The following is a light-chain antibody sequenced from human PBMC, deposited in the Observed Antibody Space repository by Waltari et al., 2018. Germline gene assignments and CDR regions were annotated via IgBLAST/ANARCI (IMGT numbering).Light chain of an antibody. Sequence: QSVLTQPPSASGTPGHRVTIFCSGSSSNIVVENGNWFQQFPGTAPKLLIYSSIQRPSGVPDRFSGSKSGTSASLAINGLQSDDEADYYCAAWDRSLRIVVFGGGTKLTVL. J-gene: IGLJ2*01. CDR1: SSNIVVEN. V-gene: IGLV1-44*01. CDR3: AAWDRSLRIVV. CDR2: SSI.